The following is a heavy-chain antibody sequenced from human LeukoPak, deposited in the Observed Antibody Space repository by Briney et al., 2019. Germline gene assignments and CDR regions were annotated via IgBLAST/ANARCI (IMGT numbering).Heavy chain of an antibody. J-gene: IGHJ3*02. D-gene: IGHD3-16*01. CDR2: IRSAGAT. CDR3: ARDKGVGGAFDI. CDR1: GFTFSDYH. Sequence: GGSLRLSCAASGFTFSDYHMSWIRQAPGKGLEWMSYIRSAGATYYADSVQGRFTISRDNAKTSLYLQMNSLRAEHTAVYYCARDKGVGGAFDIWGQGTVVTVSS. V-gene: IGHV3-11*04.